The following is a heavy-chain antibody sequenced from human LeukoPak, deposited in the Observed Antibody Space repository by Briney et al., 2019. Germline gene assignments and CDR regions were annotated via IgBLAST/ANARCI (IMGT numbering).Heavy chain of an antibody. J-gene: IGHJ6*03. CDR2: ISAYNGNT. CDR3: ARGLHDYGDYERGGYYYYYMDV. CDR1: GYTFTSYG. V-gene: IGHV1-18*01. Sequence: GASVKVSCKASGYTFTSYGISWVRQAPGQGLEWMGWISAYNGNTNYAQKLQGRVTMTTDTSTSTAYMELRSLRSDDTAVYYCARGLHDYGDYERGGYYYYYMDVWGKGTTVTVSS. D-gene: IGHD4-17*01.